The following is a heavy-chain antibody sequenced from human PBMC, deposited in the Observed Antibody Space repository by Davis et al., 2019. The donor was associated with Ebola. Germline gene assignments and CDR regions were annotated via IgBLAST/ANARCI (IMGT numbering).Heavy chain of an antibody. J-gene: IGHJ4*02. CDR1: GFTFSSYA. CDR3: AKDPGYSYGYLLDY. V-gene: IGHV3-30*04. CDR2: ISYDGSNK. D-gene: IGHD5-18*01. Sequence: GGSLRLSCAASGFTFSSYAMHWVRQAPGKGLEWVAVISYDGSNKYYADSVKGRFTISRDNSKNTLYLQMNSLRAEDTAVYYCAKDPGYSYGYLLDYWGQGTLVTVSS.